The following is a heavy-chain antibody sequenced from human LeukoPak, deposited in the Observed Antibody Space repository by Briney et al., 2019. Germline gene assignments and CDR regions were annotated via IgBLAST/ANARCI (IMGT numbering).Heavy chain of an antibody. CDR1: GFTFSSYA. D-gene: IGHD5-18*01. CDR3: ARDWSTRRGYSTLDY. V-gene: IGHV3-30-3*01. J-gene: IGHJ4*02. CDR2: ISYDGSNK. Sequence: GGSLRLSCAASGFTFSSYAMHWVRQAPGKGLEWVVVISYDGSNKYYADSVKGRFTISRDNSKNTLYLQMNSLRAEDTAVYYCARDWSTRRGYSTLDYWGQGTLVTVSS.